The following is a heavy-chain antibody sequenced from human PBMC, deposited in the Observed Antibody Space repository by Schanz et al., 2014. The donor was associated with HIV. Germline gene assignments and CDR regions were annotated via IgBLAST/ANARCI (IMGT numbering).Heavy chain of an antibody. CDR2: ISYDGRNK. CDR3: AKPEYDSRGNSQSHFDY. D-gene: IGHD3-22*01. CDR1: GFTFDSFG. Sequence: QVQLVESGGGVVQPGRSLRLSCVASGFTFDSFGMHWVRQAPGKGLEWVAVISYDGRNKYQAASVKGRFTVSRDNAKNTVYLQMKSLRIDDTAVYYCAKPEYDSRGNSQSHFDYWGQGTLVTVSS. J-gene: IGHJ4*02. V-gene: IGHV3-33*06.